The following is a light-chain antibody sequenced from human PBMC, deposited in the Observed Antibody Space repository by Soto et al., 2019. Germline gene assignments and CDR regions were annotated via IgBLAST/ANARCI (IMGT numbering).Light chain of an antibody. Sequence: IQLTQSPSPLSAAVGDRVTITCRASQGINSYLAWYQQRPGRAPKLLVYAASTLHSGVPSRFSGSGSGTDFTLTISSLQPEDFSTYYCQQLHSYPITFGGGNKVDI. V-gene: IGKV1-9*01. CDR2: AAS. J-gene: IGKJ4*01. CDR3: QQLHSYPIT. CDR1: QGINSY.